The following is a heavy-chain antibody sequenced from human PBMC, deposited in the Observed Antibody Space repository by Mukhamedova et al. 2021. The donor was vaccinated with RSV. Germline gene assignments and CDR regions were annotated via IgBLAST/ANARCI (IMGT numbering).Heavy chain of an antibody. CDR2: ISWSSGSI. CDR3: AKGFGSGNYCFDL. Sequence: GISWSSGSIGYADSVRGRFTISRDNAKNSLYLHMDSLRAEDTALYYCAKGFGSGNYCFDLWGQGTLVTVSS. D-gene: IGHD3-10*01. J-gene: IGHJ4*02. V-gene: IGHV3-9*01.